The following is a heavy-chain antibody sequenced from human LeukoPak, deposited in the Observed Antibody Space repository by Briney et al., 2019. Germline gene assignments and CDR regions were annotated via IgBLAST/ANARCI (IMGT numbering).Heavy chain of an antibody. Sequence: SETLSLTCTVSGGSLSSSSTSYWGWIRQPPGKGLERIGSMNYGGASHYNPSLKSRGTISVDTSKNQFSLKLSSVTAADTAVYYCATYGIAAADSNQNWFDPWGQGTLVTVSS. D-gene: IGHD6-13*01. V-gene: IGHV4-39*01. CDR1: GGSLSSSSTSY. CDR3: ATYGIAAADSNQNWFDP. J-gene: IGHJ5*02. CDR2: MNYGGAS.